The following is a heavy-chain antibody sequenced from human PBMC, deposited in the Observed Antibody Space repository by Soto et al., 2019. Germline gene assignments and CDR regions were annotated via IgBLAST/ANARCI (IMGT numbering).Heavy chain of an antibody. CDR2: ISYDGSNK. Sequence: VQLLESGGGLVQPGGSLRLSCAASGFTFSSYAMSWVRQAPGKGLEWVAVISYDGSNKYYADSVKGRFTISRDNSKNTLYLQMSSLRTEDTAVYYCARGPSSLTRFDYWGQGTLVTVSS. CDR1: GFTFSSYA. D-gene: IGHD2-2*01. CDR3: ARGPSSLTRFDY. J-gene: IGHJ4*02. V-gene: IGHV3-30-3*01.